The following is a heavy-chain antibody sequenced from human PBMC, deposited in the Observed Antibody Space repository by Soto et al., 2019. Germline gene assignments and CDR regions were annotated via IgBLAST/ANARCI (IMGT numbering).Heavy chain of an antibody. Sequence: ESGGGVVQPGRSLRLSCAASGFTFSSYGMHWVRQAPGKGLEWVAVISYDGSNKYYADSVKGRFTISRDNSKNTLYLQMNSLRAEDTAVYYCAKDNFRWVADSIDYWGQGTLVTVSS. J-gene: IGHJ4*02. CDR1: GFTFSSYG. CDR3: AKDNFRWVADSIDY. CDR2: ISYDGSNK. V-gene: IGHV3-30*18. D-gene: IGHD6-19*01.